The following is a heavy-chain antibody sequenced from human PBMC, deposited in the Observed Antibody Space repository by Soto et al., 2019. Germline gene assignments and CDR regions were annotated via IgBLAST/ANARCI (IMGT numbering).Heavy chain of an antibody. J-gene: IGHJ5*02. V-gene: IGHV4-39*01. Sequence: SETLSLTCTVSGGSISSSSYYWGWIRQPPGKGLEWIGSIYYSGSTYYNPSLKSRVTISVDTSKNQFSLKLSSVTAADTAVYYCARLDSSGWFSIQGFDPWGQGTLVTSPQ. CDR2: IYYSGST. CDR3: ARLDSSGWFSIQGFDP. D-gene: IGHD6-19*01. CDR1: GGSISSSSYY.